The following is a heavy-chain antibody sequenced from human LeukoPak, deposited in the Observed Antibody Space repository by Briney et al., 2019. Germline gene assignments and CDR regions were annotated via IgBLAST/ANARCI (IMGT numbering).Heavy chain of an antibody. CDR3: ARSQQWLVPKTWYYYYGMDV. J-gene: IGHJ6*02. CDR2: IILIFGTA. Sequence: SVKVSCKASGGTFSSYAISWVRQAPGQGLEWMGGIILIFGTANYAQKFQGRVTITADESTSTAYMELSSLRSEDTAVYYCARSQQWLVPKTWYYYYGMDVWGQGTTVTVSS. D-gene: IGHD6-19*01. V-gene: IGHV1-69*13. CDR1: GGTFSSYA.